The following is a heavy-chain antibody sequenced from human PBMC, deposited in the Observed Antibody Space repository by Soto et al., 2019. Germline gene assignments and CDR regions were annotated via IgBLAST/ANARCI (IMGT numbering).Heavy chain of an antibody. CDR3: ARGYVDGNVIQPAIDFQH. Sequence: PGGSLRLSCAASGFTFSDYYMSWIRQSPGEGLEWIAYIGSSGYTKYADSVKGRFTISRDNAKNSLYLQMNSLRVEDTGIYYCARGYVDGNVIQPAIDFQHWGQATLVTVS. CDR2: IGSSGYT. V-gene: IGHV3-11*05. CDR1: GFTFSDYY. J-gene: IGHJ1*01. D-gene: IGHD3-9*01.